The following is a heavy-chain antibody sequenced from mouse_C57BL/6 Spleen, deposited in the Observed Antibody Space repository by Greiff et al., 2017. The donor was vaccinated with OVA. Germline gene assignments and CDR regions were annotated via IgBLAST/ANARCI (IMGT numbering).Heavy chain of an antibody. J-gene: IGHJ2*01. CDR2: IWWDDDK. CDR3: ARIANYSNYEDY. V-gene: IGHV8-8*01. Sequence: QVTLKVSGPGILQPSQTLSLTCSFSGFSLSTFGMGVGWIRPPSGKGLEWLAHIWWDDDKYYNPALKSRPTISKDTSKNQVFLKIGNVDTADTATYYCARIANYSNYEDYWGQGTTLTVSS. D-gene: IGHD2-5*01. CDR1: GFSLSTFGMG.